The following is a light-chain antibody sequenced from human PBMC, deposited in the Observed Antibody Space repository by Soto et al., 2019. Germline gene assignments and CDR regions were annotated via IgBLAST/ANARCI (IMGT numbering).Light chain of an antibody. J-gene: IGKJ2*01. CDR1: QSLSSN. Sequence: IMLTQSPGTLSVSPGERASLSCRASQSLSSNVAWYQQKPGQAPRLLIYNILTRATGIPARFSGSGSGTEFTLTISSLQSEDFAVYFSQHYSNWPPRYSFGQGTKVDIK. CDR3: QHYSNWPPRYS. CDR2: NIL. V-gene: IGKV3-15*01.